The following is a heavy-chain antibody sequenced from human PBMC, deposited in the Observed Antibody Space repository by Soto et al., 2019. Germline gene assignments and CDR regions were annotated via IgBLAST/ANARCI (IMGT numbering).Heavy chain of an antibody. V-gene: IGHV4-59*01. Sequence: TSAPLSLTCSVSGRSMISNYWSWIRQSPDKGLEWLVYVFYGGTYYNPSLGGRVSMSVETSKSQFSLKLTSVTVADTAVYYCASYRGALYFESWGPGILVTVSS. CDR3: ASYRGALYFES. CDR1: GRSMISNY. J-gene: IGHJ4*02. D-gene: IGHD3-16*01. CDR2: VFYGGT.